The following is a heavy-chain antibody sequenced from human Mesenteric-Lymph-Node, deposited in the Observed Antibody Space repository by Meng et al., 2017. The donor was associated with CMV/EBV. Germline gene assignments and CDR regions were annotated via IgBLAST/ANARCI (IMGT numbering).Heavy chain of an antibody. CDR3: AIGYTEYQQVFYYYYGMDV. V-gene: IGHV3-21*04. CDR2: ISYDGNSI. CDR1: GFTFSTYD. D-gene: IGHD1-14*01. J-gene: IGHJ6*02. Sequence: GESLKISCAASGFTFSTYDMNWVRQSPGKGLEWVASISYDGNSIYYADSVRGRFTISRDDAQNSLYLQMISLRVYDTAVYYCAIGYTEYQQVFYYYYGMDVWGQGTTVTVSS.